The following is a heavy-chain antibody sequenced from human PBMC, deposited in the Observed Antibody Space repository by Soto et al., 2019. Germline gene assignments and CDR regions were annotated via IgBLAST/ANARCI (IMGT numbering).Heavy chain of an antibody. J-gene: IGHJ5*02. CDR3: ARERSAAGTGWFDP. Sequence: QVQLVQSGAEVKKPGASVKVSCKASGYTFTSYDINWVRQATGQGLEWMGWMNPNSGNTGYAQKFQGRVTMTRNTSXSTAYMALSSLRSEDTAVYYCARERSAAGTGWFDPWGQGTLVTVSS. CDR2: MNPNSGNT. D-gene: IGHD6-13*01. CDR1: GYTFTSYD. V-gene: IGHV1-8*01.